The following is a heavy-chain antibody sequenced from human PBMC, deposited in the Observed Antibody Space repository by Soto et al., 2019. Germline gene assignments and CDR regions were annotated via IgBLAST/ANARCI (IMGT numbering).Heavy chain of an antibody. CDR2: IIPIFGTA. CDR3: ARDGGTHAGGVDY. V-gene: IGHV1-69*01. D-gene: IGHD1-26*01. CDR1: GGTFSSYS. J-gene: IGHJ4*02. Sequence: QVQLVQSGAEVKKPGSSVKVSCKASGGTFSSYSINWVRQAPGQGLEWMGEIIPIFGTANYAQKFQGRVTITAADSTSTAYMELSSLRSEDTAVDYCARDGGTHAGGVDYWGQGPLVTASS.